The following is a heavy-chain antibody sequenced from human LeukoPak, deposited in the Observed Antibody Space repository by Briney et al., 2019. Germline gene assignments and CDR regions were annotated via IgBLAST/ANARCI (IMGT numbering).Heavy chain of an antibody. J-gene: IGHJ4*01. CDR1: GFSFTSYS. CDR2: ITATSTTF. CDR3: ARSLSGYNPLSAF. D-gene: IGHD3-22*01. Sequence: PGGSLRLSCEVSGFSFTSYSMTWVRQVPGKGLEWIAYITATSTTFYYADSVKGRFTISRDNARNSLYLQMNSLTVEDTAVYYCARSLSGYNPLSAFWGHGTRVTVS. V-gene: IGHV3-48*01.